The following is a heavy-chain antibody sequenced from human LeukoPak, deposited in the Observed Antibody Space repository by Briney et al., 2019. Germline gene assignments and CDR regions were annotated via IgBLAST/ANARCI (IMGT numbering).Heavy chain of an antibody. CDR3: ARDEYDGSGFDY. J-gene: IGHJ4*02. V-gene: IGHV1-46*01. CDR1: GYTFTSYY. D-gene: IGHD3-10*01. CDR2: INPSGGST. Sequence: AAVKLSCKASGYTFTSYYMHWVRQPPGQGLEWMGIINPSGGSTSYAQKFQGRVTMTRDTSTSTVYMELSSLRSEDTAVYYCARDEYDGSGFDYWGQGTLVTVSS.